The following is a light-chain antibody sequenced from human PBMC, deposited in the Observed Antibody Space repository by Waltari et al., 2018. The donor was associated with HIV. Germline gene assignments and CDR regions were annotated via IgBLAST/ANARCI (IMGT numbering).Light chain of an antibody. CDR2: NAF. CDR3: QQYNDWPPLT. CDR1: WSVTIK. Sequence: EIVMTQSPATLSLSPGERATLSCRASWSVTIKLAWYQQKPGQSPRLLIFNAFTRASGIPARFSGSGSGTEFTLTISSLKSEDSAVYYCQQYNDWPPLTFGGGTKVEIK. V-gene: IGKV3-15*01. J-gene: IGKJ4*01.